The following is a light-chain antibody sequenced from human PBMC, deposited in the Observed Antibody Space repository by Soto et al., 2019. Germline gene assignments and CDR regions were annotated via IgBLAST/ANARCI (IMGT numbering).Light chain of an antibody. CDR2: DAS. CDR3: QQYNNWPPWT. J-gene: IGKJ1*01. CDR1: QSVSGK. V-gene: IGKV3-15*01. Sequence: EIVMTQSPDTLSLSPGARATLSCRASQSVSGKLAWYQHRPGQAPRLLIYDASIRATGIPARFSGSASGTVFTLNISSLQSEDFALYYCQQYNNWPPWTFGQGTKVEMK.